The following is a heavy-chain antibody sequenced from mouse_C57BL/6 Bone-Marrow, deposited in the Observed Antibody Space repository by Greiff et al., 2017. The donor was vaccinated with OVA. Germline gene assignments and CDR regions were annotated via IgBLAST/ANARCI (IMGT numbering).Heavy chain of an antibody. Sequence: VQLQQSGPVLLKPGASVKMSCKASGYTFTDYYMNWVKQSHGKSLEWIGVINPYNGGTSYNQKFKGKATLTVDKSSSTAYMELNSLTSEDSAVYYCAIRDYYGSSLYYYAMDYWGQGTSVTVSS. D-gene: IGHD1-1*01. J-gene: IGHJ4*01. CDR1: GYTFTDYY. V-gene: IGHV1-19*01. CDR3: AIRDYYGSSLYYYAMDY. CDR2: INPYNGGT.